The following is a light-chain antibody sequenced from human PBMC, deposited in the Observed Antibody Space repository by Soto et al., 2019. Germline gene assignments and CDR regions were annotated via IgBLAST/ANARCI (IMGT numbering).Light chain of an antibody. V-gene: IGKV3-15*01. CDR3: QQRSNWPIT. CDR1: QSVSRN. Sequence: ETVMTQSPATLSVSPGERATLSCRASQSVSRNLAWYQQKPGQAPRLLIYGASTRATGIPARFSGSGSGTDFTLTISSLEPEDFAVYYCQQRSNWPITFGQGTRLEI. J-gene: IGKJ5*01. CDR2: GAS.